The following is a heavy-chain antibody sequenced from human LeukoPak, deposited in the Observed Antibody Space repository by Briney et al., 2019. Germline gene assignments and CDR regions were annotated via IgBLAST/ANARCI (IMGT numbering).Heavy chain of an antibody. J-gene: IGHJ4*02. Sequence: GGSLRLSCAASGFTFSSYSMNWVRQAPGKGLEWVSSISSSSSYIYYADSVKGRFTISRDNAKNSLYLQMNSLRAEDTAVYYCASLVVTNRFDYWGQGTLATVSS. CDR1: GFTFSSYS. V-gene: IGHV3-21*01. CDR2: ISSSSSYI. D-gene: IGHD4-23*01. CDR3: ASLVVTNRFDY.